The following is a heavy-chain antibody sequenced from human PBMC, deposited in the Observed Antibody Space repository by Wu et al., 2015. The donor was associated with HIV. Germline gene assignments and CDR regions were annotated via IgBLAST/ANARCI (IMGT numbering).Heavy chain of an antibody. CDR2: IIPIFGTA. Sequence: QVQLVQSGAEVKKPGASVKVSCKASGGTFSSYAISWVRQAPGQGLEWMGRIIPIFGTANYAQKFQGRVTITADESTSTAYMELSSLRSEDTAVYYCARVISGYDYSWGDYFDYWGQGTLVTVSS. V-gene: IGHV1-69*18. CDR1: GGTFSSYA. D-gene: IGHD5-12*01. J-gene: IGHJ4*02. CDR3: ARVISGYDYSWGDYFDY.